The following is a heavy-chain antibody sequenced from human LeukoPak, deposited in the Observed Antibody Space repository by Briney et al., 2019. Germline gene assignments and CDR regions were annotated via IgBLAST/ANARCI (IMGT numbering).Heavy chain of an antibody. Sequence: SVKVSCKASGGTFISYAISWVRQAPGQGLEWMGRIIPIFGTANYAQKFQGRATITTDESTSTAYMELSSLRSEDTAVYYCARSGKSLEWLLLPYFDYWGQGTLVTVSS. CDR2: IIPIFGTA. V-gene: IGHV1-69*05. J-gene: IGHJ4*02. CDR3: ARSGKSLEWLLLPYFDY. CDR1: GGTFISYA. D-gene: IGHD3-3*01.